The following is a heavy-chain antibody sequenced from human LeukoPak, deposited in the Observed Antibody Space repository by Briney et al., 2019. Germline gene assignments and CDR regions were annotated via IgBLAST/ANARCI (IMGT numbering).Heavy chain of an antibody. CDR1: GFTFSTYA. CDR3: AKHGDNVWGSFRFGFDS. V-gene: IGHV3-23*01. J-gene: IGHJ4*02. CDR2: IIGSGGSI. D-gene: IGHD3-16*02. Sequence: GGSLRLSCAASGFTFSTYAMSWVRQAPGKGLEWVSLIIGSGGSIHYADSVGGRFTISRDNFKNTVFLQLSSLRPEDTAVYYCAKHGDNVWGSFRFGFDSWGQGTLVTVSS.